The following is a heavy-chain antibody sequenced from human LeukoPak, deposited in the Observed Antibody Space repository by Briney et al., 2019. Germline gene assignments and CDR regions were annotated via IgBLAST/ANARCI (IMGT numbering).Heavy chain of an antibody. V-gene: IGHV3-74*01. Sequence: PGGSLRLSCAASGFTFSSYWMHWVRQAPGKGLVWVSLINNDGSNTSYADSVKGRFTISRDNAKNTLFLQMNSLRAEDTAVYYCARGTYYDDYWGQGTLVTVSS. CDR1: GFTFSSYW. D-gene: IGHD3-22*01. CDR2: INNDGSNT. J-gene: IGHJ4*02. CDR3: ARGTYYDDY.